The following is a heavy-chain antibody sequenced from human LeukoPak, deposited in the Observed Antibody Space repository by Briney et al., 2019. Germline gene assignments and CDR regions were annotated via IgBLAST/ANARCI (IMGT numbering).Heavy chain of an antibody. CDR1: GVFISSSSYY. J-gene: IGHJ4*02. Sequence: PSETLSLTCTVSGVFISSSSYYWGWIRRPPGKGLEWIGSIYYSGSTYYNPSLKSRVTKTVDTSNNQFSLKLSSLTAADTAVYFCARQTYRWDPGYWGQGILVTVSS. CDR2: IYYSGST. D-gene: IGHD1-26*01. V-gene: IGHV4-39*01. CDR3: ARQTYRWDPGY.